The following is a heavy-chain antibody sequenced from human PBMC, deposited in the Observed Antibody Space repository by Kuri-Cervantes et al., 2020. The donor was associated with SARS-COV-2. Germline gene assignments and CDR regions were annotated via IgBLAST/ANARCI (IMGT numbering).Heavy chain of an antibody. CDR1: GITFSSYR. D-gene: IGHD3-3*01. V-gene: IGHV3-74*03. Sequence: GESLKISCVASGITFSSYRMYWVRQPPGKGLVWVSRINSDGSTTTYADFVKGRFTISRDNAKNTVYLQMNSLRAEDTAVYYYASATNDFWSGFCPHYYDYYGMDVWGQGTTVTVSS. CDR2: INSDGSTT. CDR3: ASATNDFWSGFCPHYYDYYGMDV. J-gene: IGHJ6*02.